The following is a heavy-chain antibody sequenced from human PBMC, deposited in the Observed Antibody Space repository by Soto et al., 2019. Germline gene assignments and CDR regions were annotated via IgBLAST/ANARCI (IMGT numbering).Heavy chain of an antibody. V-gene: IGHV5-51*01. Sequence: EVQLVQSGAEVKKPGESLKISCKGSGYSFTSYWIGWVRQMPGKGLEWMGIIYPGDSDTRYSPSFQGQVTISADKSISTAYLQWSSLKASDTAMYYCARNTVVGGPITMVRGATSAFDIWGQGTMVTVSS. J-gene: IGHJ3*02. CDR1: GYSFTSYW. D-gene: IGHD3-10*01. CDR2: IYPGDSDT. CDR3: ARNTVVGGPITMVRGATSAFDI.